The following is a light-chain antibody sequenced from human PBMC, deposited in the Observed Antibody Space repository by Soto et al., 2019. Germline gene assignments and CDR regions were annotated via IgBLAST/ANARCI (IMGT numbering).Light chain of an antibody. CDR3: QQYGSSWWT. J-gene: IGKJ1*01. CDR1: QSVSSSY. CDR2: GAS. V-gene: IGKV3-20*01. Sequence: EIVLTQSPGTLSLSPGERATLSCRASQSVSSSYLAWYQQKPGQAPRLLIYGASSRATGIPDRFSGSGSGKDFTFTISRLEPEDFAVYYCQQYGSSWWTFGQGTKVDIK.